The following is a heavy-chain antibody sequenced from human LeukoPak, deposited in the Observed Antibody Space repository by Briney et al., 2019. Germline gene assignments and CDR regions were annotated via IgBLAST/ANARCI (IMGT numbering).Heavy chain of an antibody. V-gene: IGHV3-7*01. CDR2: IKEDGSEE. J-gene: IGHJ4*02. CDR1: GFTFSNYW. CDR3: TRDNRYYY. Sequence: PGGSLRLSCAASGFTFSNYWMSWVRQAPGKGQEWVANIKEDGSEEYYEDSVKGRFTISRDNAKNLVYLQMNSLRAEDTAVYYCTRDNRYYYWGQGTVVTVSS. D-gene: IGHD2-21*01.